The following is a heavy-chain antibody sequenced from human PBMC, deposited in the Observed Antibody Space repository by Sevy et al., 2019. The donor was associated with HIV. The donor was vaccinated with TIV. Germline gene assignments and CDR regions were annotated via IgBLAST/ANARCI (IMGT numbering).Heavy chain of an antibody. CDR3: AKGGGIAARLPYYYGRDV. Sequence: GGSLRLSCTASGFTFSNYAMSWVRQAPGKGLEWVSGVGSGGSTYYADSLKGRFTISRDNSKNTLYLQMNSLRAEDTAVYYCAKGGGIAARLPYYYGRDVWGQGTTVTVSS. CDR2: VGSGGST. CDR1: GFTFSNYA. V-gene: IGHV3-23*01. D-gene: IGHD6-6*01. J-gene: IGHJ6*02.